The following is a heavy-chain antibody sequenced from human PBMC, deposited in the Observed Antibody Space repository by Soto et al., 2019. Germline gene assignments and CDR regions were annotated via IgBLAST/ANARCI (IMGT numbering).Heavy chain of an antibody. D-gene: IGHD3-22*01. Sequence: FGGSISSYYWGWIRQPAGKVLEWIGRIYTSGSTNYNPSLKSRVTMSVGTSKNQFSLKLSSVTAADTAVYYCAREYYYDSSGTFDIWGQGTMVTVSS. CDR1: GGSISSYY. J-gene: IGHJ3*02. CDR2: IYTSGST. CDR3: AREYYYDSSGTFDI. V-gene: IGHV4-4*07.